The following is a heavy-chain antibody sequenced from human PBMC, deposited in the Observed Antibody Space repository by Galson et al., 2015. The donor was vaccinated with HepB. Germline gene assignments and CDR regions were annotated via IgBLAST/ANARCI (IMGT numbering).Heavy chain of an antibody. CDR1: EFTFSDYA. CDR3: ARVAASDYGDHAHFDY. J-gene: IGHJ4*02. CDR2: ISGSGVNT. V-gene: IGHV3-23*01. D-gene: IGHD4-17*01. Sequence: SLRLSCAASEFTFSDYAMNWVRQAPGKGLEWVSSISGSGVNTYYADSVKGRFTISRGNAKNSLHIQMNSLRAEDTAVYYCARVAASDYGDHAHFDYWGQGTLVTVSS.